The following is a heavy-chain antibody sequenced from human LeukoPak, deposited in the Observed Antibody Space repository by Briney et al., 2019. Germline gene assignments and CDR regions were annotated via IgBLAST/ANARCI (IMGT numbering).Heavy chain of an antibody. CDR3: ARPYDSSGYYNYYFDN. V-gene: IGHV1-18*01. CDR1: GSRFTTYG. Sequence: ASVKVRCKASGSRFTTYGVSWVRQGPGQGNEWMGWISAYNRSTDYAQNLQGRVTMTTDTSTSTAYMEMRSLRSDDTAVYYCARPYDSSGYYNYYFDNWGQGTLVTVSS. D-gene: IGHD3-22*01. CDR2: ISAYNRST. J-gene: IGHJ4*02.